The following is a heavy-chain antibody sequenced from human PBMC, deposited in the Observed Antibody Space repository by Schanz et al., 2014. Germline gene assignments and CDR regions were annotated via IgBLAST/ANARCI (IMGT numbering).Heavy chain of an antibody. CDR2: IKLDGSEK. D-gene: IGHD1-26*01. CDR1: GFTFSGYW. CDR3: AKYGTGKGVSFEY. V-gene: IGHV3-7*01. Sequence: EVQLVESGGGLVQPGGSLRLSCAASGFTFSGYWMSWVRQAPGEGLVWVANIKLDGSEKYYVDSVKGRFTISRDNAKNSLYLQMNSLTAEDTAVYYGAKYGTGKGVSFEYWGQGTLVTVSS. J-gene: IGHJ4*02.